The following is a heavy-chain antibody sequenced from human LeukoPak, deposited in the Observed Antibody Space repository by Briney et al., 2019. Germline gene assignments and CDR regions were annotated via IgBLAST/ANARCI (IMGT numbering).Heavy chain of an antibody. V-gene: IGHV4-34*01. CDR3: ARGAPNIVVVVAATLRWFDP. CDR2: INHSGST. Sequence: SETLSLTCAVYGGSFSGYYWGWIRQPPGKGLEWIGEINHSGSTNYNPSLKSRVTISVDTSKNQFSLKLSSVTAADTAVYYCARGAPNIVVVVAATLRWFDPWGQGTLVTVSS. CDR1: GGSFSGYY. D-gene: IGHD2-15*01. J-gene: IGHJ5*02.